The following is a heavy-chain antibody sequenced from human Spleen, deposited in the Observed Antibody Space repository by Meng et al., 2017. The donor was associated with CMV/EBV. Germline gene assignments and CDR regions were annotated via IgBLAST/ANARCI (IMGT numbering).Heavy chain of an antibody. Sequence: GESLKISCAASGFTFSSYGMNWVRQAPGTGLEWVSSISGGSSYIYYADSVKGRFTISRDNAKNSLYLQMNSLRAEDTAVYYCAKDAPNSGGNPGNWFDPWGQGALVTVSS. D-gene: IGHD4-23*01. J-gene: IGHJ5*02. V-gene: IGHV3-21*04. CDR3: AKDAPNSGGNPGNWFDP. CDR2: ISGGSSYI. CDR1: GFTFSSYG.